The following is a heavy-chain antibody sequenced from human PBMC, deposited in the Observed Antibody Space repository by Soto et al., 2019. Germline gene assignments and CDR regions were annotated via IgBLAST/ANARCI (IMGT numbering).Heavy chain of an antibody. D-gene: IGHD3-9*01. V-gene: IGHV3-21*01. CDR3: ARDKVLRYFDWRYGYYGMDV. J-gene: IGHJ6*02. Sequence: PGGSLRLSCAASGFTFSSYSMNWVRQAPGKGLEWVSSISSSSSYIYYADSVKGRFTISRDNAKNSLYLQMNSLRAEDTAVYYCARDKVLRYFDWRYGYYGMDVWGQGTTVTVSS. CDR1: GFTFSSYS. CDR2: ISSSSSYI.